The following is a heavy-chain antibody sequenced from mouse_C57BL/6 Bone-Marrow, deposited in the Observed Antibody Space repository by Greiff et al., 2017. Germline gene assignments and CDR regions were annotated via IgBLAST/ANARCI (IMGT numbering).Heavy chain of an antibody. V-gene: IGHV1-55*01. Sequence: QVQLQQPGAELVKPGASVKMSCKASGYTFTSYWITWVKQRPGQGLEWIGDIYPGSGNTNYNEKFKSKATLTVDTSSSTAYMQLSSLTSEDSAVYYCARGYNWWGDSMDYWGQGTSVTVSS. CDR1: GYTFTSYW. CDR2: IYPGSGNT. CDR3: ARGYNWWGDSMDY. D-gene: IGHD1-3*01. J-gene: IGHJ4*01.